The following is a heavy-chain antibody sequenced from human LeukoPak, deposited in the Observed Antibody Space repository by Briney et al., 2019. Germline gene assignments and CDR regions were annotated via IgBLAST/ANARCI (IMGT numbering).Heavy chain of an antibody. CDR2: ISAYNGNT. Sequence: GASVKVSCKASGYTFTSYGISWVRQAPGQGLEWMGWISAYNGNTNYARKLQGRVTMTTDTSTSTAYMELRSLRSDDTAVYYCAKDRSSGWYPPRYFQHWGQGTLVTVSS. D-gene: IGHD6-19*01. V-gene: IGHV1-18*01. CDR1: GYTFTSYG. J-gene: IGHJ1*01. CDR3: AKDRSSGWYPPRYFQH.